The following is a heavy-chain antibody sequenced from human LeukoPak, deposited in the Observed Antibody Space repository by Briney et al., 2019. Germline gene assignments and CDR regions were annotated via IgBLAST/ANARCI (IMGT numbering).Heavy chain of an antibody. Sequence: GGSLRLSCAASGFTFSSYSMNWVRQAPGKGLEWVSSISSSSSYIYYADSVKGRFTISRDNAKNSLYLQMNSLRAEDTAVYYCARDQKYGYSSSWYGAVFDIWGQGTMVTVSS. D-gene: IGHD6-13*01. V-gene: IGHV3-21*01. CDR1: GFTFSSYS. J-gene: IGHJ3*02. CDR2: ISSSSSYI. CDR3: ARDQKYGYSSSWYGAVFDI.